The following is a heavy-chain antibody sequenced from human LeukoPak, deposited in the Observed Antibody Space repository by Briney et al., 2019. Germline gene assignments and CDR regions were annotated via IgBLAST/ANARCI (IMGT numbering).Heavy chain of an antibody. CDR2: INSDGSST. Sequence: GGSLRLSCAASGFTFSSYWMHWVRQAPGKGLVWVSRINSDGSSTTYEDSVKGRFTISRDNAKNTLYLQMNSLRVDVTAVYYCARGCSGGRCYSGGWFDPWGQGTLVTVSS. J-gene: IGHJ5*02. CDR1: GFTFSSYW. D-gene: IGHD2-15*01. CDR3: ARGCSGGRCYSGGWFDP. V-gene: IGHV3-74*01.